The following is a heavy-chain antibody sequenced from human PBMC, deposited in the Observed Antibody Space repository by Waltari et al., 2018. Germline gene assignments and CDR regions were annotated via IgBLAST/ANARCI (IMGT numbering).Heavy chain of an antibody. CDR1: GGTFSSYA. Sequence: QVLLVRSGAGVQMPGSSVQVSCSAAGGTFSSYAISWVRPAAGPGLEWMGGIIPIFGTANYAQKCQGRVTITTDEATSTAYMELSSLRSEDTAVYYCAREYYDFWSGNPLSSNWYFDLWGRGTLVTVSS. J-gene: IGHJ2*01. D-gene: IGHD3-3*01. V-gene: IGHV1-69*05. CDR2: IIPIFGTA. CDR3: AREYYDFWSGNPLSSNWYFDL.